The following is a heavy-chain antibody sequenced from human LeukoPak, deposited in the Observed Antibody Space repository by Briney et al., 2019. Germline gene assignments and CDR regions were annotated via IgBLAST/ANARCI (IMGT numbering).Heavy chain of an antibody. J-gene: IGHJ4*02. CDR1: GITFSCYA. CDR3: AKNKWGPYSSGDY. D-gene: IGHD6-19*01. V-gene: IGHV3-23*01. CDR2: ISGSDGAT. Sequence: GGSLRLSCAASGITFSCYAMSWFRQAPGKGLEWVSSISGSDGATYYADSVKGRFTISRDNSKNTLSLQINSLRVEDTAVYYCAKNKWGPYSSGDYWGQGTLVTVSS.